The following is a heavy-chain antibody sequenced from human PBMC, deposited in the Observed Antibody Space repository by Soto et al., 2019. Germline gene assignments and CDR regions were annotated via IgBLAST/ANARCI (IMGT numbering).Heavy chain of an antibody. J-gene: IGHJ3*02. CDR2: MNPKSGNT. V-gene: IGHV1-8*01. CDR3: ARGHYYDTSGYYVFAAFDI. D-gene: IGHD3-22*01. CDR1: GYTFTSYD. Sequence: QVQLVQSGAEVKKPGASVKVSCKASGYTFTSYDIDWVRQAPGQGLEWMGWMNPKSGNTGYGQKFQGRVTMTRDTSISTAYRELNSLRSEDTAVYYCARGHYYDTSGYYVFAAFDIWGQGTTVTVSS.